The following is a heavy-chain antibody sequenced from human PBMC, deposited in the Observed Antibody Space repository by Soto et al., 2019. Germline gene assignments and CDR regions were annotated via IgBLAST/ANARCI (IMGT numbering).Heavy chain of an antibody. D-gene: IGHD6-13*01. CDR1: GYTFTSYD. V-gene: IGHV1-8*01. CDR2: MNPNSGNT. J-gene: IGHJ5*02. Sequence: QVQLVQSGAEVKKPGASVKVSCKASGYTFTSYDINWVRQATGQGLEWMGWMNPNSGNTGYAQKFQGRVTMTTNTSISTAYMELSSLRPEDTAVYYCARGLASSWYLVWFDPWGQGTLVTVSS. CDR3: ARGLASSWYLVWFDP.